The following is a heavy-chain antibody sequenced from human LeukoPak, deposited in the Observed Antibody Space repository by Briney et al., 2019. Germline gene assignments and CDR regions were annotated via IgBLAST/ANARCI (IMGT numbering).Heavy chain of an antibody. CDR1: GYTFTSYG. CDR2: ISAYNGNT. D-gene: IGHD2-15*01. CDR3: ARVRGYCSGGSCYSGYYYYYMDV. Sequence: ASVKVSCKASGYTFTSYGISWVRQSPGQGLEWMGWISAYNGNTNYAQKLQGRVTMTTDTSTSTAYMELRSLRSDDTDVYYCARVRGYCSGGSCYSGYYYYYMDVWGKGTTVTVSS. J-gene: IGHJ6*03. V-gene: IGHV1-18*01.